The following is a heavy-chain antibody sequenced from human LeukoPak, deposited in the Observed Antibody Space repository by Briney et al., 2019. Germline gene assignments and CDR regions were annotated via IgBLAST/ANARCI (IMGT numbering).Heavy chain of an antibody. CDR2: MNPNSGNT. Sequence: GASVKVSCKASGYTFTSYDINWVRQATGQGLEWMGWMNPNSGNTGYAQKFQGRVTMTRNTSISTAYMELSSLRSEDTAVYYCASTNLKHTSIAAAGPDYYYYMDVWGKGTTVTVSS. D-gene: IGHD6-13*01. V-gene: IGHV1-8*01. CDR1: GYTFTSYD. J-gene: IGHJ6*03. CDR3: ASTNLKHTSIAAAGPDYYYYMDV.